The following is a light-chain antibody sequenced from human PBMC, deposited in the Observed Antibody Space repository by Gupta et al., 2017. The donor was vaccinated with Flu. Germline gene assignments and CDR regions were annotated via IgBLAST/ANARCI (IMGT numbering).Light chain of an antibody. CDR1: QSISDF. Sequence: DAQMTQSPSSLSASVGDRVTITCRASQSISDFLNWYQQKPGKAPNLLIYAAARLNSGVPSRFSGSGSGTDFTLTISRLQPEDFATYYCQQKDSTPITFGRGTKVDIK. CDR3: QQKDSTPIT. CDR2: AAA. J-gene: IGKJ3*01. V-gene: IGKV1-39*01.